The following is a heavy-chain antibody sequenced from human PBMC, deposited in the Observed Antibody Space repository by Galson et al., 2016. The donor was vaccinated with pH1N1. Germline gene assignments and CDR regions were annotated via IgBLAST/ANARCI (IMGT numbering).Heavy chain of an antibody. CDR1: GYMFSTYD. CDR3: AKGTLPGYYDY. J-gene: IGHJ4*02. D-gene: IGHD3-22*01. V-gene: IGHV1-18*01. CDR2: ISGYNGNT. Sequence: SVKVSCKASGYMFSTYDINWVRKAPGQGPEWMGRISGYNGNTIYAQKFQARISMTIDKSTSTVYMDLRSLRFDDTAVYYCAKGTLPGYYDYWGQGTLVTVSS.